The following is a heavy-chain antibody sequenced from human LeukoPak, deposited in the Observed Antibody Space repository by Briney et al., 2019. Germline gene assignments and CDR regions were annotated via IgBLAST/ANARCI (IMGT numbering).Heavy chain of an antibody. J-gene: IGHJ6*02. CDR1: GFTFSTFW. CDR2: INSDGSST. CDR3: ARGRYYGMDV. V-gene: IGHV3-74*03. Sequence: PGGSLRLSCAASGFTFSTFWMHWVRQAPGKGLVWVSGINSDGSSTTYADSVKGRFTISRDNAKNTLYLQMNNLRAGDTAVYYCARGRYYGMDVWGQGTTVTVSS.